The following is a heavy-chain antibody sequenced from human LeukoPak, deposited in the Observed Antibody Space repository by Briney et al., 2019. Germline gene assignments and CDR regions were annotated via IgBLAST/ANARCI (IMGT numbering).Heavy chain of an antibody. J-gene: IGHJ4*01. CDR1: GGSFSGYY. V-gene: IGHV4-34*01. CDR3: ARRRGYSHFGSAIAPSSSVHY. CDR2: INHSGST. Sequence: SETLSLTCAVYGGSFSGYYWSWIRQPPGKGLEWIGEINHSGSTNYNPSLKSRVTISVDTSKNQFSLKLSSVTAADTAVYYCARRRGYSHFGSAIAPSSSVHYWGHGTLVTVFS. D-gene: IGHD4-11*01.